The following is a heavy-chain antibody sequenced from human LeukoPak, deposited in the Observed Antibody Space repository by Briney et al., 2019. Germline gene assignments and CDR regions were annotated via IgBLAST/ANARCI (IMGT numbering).Heavy chain of an antibody. CDR3: ARGGRYQDFWSGYSNLYYYYGMDV. Sequence: GASVKVSCKASGYTFTSYDINWVRQATGQGLEWMGWMNPNSGNTGYAQKFQGRVTMTRNTSISTAYMELSSLRSEDTAVYYCARGGRYQDFWSGYSNLYYYYGMDVWGQGTTVTVSS. V-gene: IGHV1-8*01. J-gene: IGHJ6*02. CDR1: GYTFTSYD. CDR2: MNPNSGNT. D-gene: IGHD3-3*01.